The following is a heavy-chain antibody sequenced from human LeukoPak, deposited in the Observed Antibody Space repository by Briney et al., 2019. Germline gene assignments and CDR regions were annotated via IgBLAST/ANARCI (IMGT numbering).Heavy chain of an antibody. CDR3: ARKGRGDSSVYPT. V-gene: IGHV4-4*02. D-gene: IGHD3-22*01. J-gene: IGHJ5*02. CDR1: GDSISSSNW. Sequence: SETLSLTCAVSGDSISSSNWWSWVRQPPGKGLEWIGEIYHSGSTNYNPSLNPSLKSRVTISVDKSKNQFSLKLNSVTAADTAVYFCARKGRGDSSVYPTWGQGTPVTVSS. CDR2: IYHSGST.